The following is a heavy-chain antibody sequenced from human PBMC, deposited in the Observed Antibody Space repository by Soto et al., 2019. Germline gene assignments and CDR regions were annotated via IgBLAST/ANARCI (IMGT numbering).Heavy chain of an antibody. CDR3: ARARDSSSNYCLDH. CDR2: IYPGDSDT. D-gene: IGHD3-22*01. Sequence: GESLKISCQGSGYTFSSYWIGWVRQMPGKGLELVGIIYPGDSDTKYSPSFQGQVTISAAKSFSTAYLQWSSLEASDSGLYYCARARDSSSNYCLDHWGQGTLVTVSS. J-gene: IGHJ4*02. CDR1: GYTFSSYW. V-gene: IGHV5-51*01.